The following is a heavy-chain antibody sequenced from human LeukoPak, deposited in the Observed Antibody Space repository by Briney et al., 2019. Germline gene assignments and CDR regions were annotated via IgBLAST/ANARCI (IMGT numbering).Heavy chain of an antibody. CDR2: ISWNSGSI. V-gene: IGHV3-9*01. CDR1: GFTIDDYA. D-gene: IGHD3-9*01. Sequence: GRSLRLSCAASGFTIDDYAMHWVRQAPGKGLEWVSGISWNSGSIGYADSVKGRFTISRDNAKNSLYLQMNSLRAEDTALYYCAKDPFDILTGYFDYWGQGTLVTVSS. CDR3: AKDPFDILTGYFDY. J-gene: IGHJ4*02.